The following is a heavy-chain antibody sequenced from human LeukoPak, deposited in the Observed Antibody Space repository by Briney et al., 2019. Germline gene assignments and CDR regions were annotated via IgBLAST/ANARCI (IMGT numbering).Heavy chain of an antibody. V-gene: IGHV5-51*01. CDR1: GYLFTSYW. Sequence: RGESLKISCKGSGYLFTSYWIAWVRQMPGKGLEWMGIIYPADSDTRYSPSFQGQVTISADKSISTTFLRWTSLKASDTAIYYCARGRGTGSPIGPRYFDLWGRGTLVTVSS. CDR2: IYPADSDT. CDR3: ARGRGTGSPIGPRYFDL. J-gene: IGHJ2*01. D-gene: IGHD3-10*01.